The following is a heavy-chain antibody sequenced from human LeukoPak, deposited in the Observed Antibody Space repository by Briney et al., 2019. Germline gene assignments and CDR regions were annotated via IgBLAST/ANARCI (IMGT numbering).Heavy chain of an antibody. J-gene: IGHJ4*02. CDR1: GFSFSTYG. CDR3: AKEVGTFTLDY. V-gene: IGHV3-30*18. CDR2: ISYDGSDK. Sequence: GGSLRLSCAASGFSFSTYGMHWVRQAPGKGLEWVTVISYDGSDKYYADSVKGRFTISRDNSRNTLYLQMNSLRGEDTAVYYCAKEVGTFTLDYWGQGTLVTVSS. D-gene: IGHD1-26*01.